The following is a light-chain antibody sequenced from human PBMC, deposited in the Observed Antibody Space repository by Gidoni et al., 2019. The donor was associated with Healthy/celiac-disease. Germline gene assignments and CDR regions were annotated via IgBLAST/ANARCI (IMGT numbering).Light chain of an antibody. CDR2: LGS. V-gene: IGKV2-28*01. J-gene: IGKJ3*01. Sequence: DIVMTQSPLSLPVTPGEPASIPCRSSQSLLHSNGYNYLDWYLQKPGQSPQLLIYLGSHRASGVPDRFSGSGSGTDFTLKISRVEAEDVGVYYCMQALQTPLFTFGPGTKVDIK. CDR3: MQALQTPLFT. CDR1: QSLLHSNGYNY.